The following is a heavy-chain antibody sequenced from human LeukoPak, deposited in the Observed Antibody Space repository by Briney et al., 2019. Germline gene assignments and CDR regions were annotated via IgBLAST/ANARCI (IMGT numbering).Heavy chain of an antibody. CDR2: IRYDGSNK. CDR1: GFTFSGYG. J-gene: IGHJ4*02. V-gene: IGHV3-30*02. CDR3: AKVSSDIVVVPAASSFDY. D-gene: IGHD2-2*01. Sequence: PGGSLRLSCAASGFTFSGYGMHWVRQAPGKGLEWVAFIRYDGSNKYYADSVKGRFTISRDNSKNTLYLQMNSLRAEDTAVYYCAKVSSDIVVVPAASSFDYWGQGTLVTVSS.